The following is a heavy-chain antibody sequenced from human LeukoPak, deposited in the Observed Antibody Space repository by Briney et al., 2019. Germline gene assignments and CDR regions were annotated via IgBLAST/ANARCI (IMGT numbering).Heavy chain of an antibody. CDR1: GFTFSSYS. J-gene: IGHJ6*02. D-gene: IGHD2-2*01. V-gene: IGHV3-21*04. CDR3: ASLPAATYYYYGMDV. Sequence: KPGGSLRLSCAASGFTFSSYSMNWVRQAPGKGLEWVSSISSSSSYIYYADSVKGRFTISRDNAKNSLYLQMNSLRAEDTAVYYSASLPAATYYYYGMDVWGQGTTVTVSS. CDR2: ISSSSSYI.